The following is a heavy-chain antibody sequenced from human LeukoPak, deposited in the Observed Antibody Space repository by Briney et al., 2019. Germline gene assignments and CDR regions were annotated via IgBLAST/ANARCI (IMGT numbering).Heavy chain of an antibody. D-gene: IGHD2-2*01. Sequence: ASVKVSCKTSGYTFTNYHVHWVRQAPGQGLEWMGWVDPNNGATNYARNLQGRVTMTRDTSVSTVYMELTRLTSDDTAVYYCTRAFRHTSSPGWFDPWGQGSLVTVSS. CDR1: GYTFTNYH. CDR2: VDPNNGAT. J-gene: IGHJ5*02. V-gene: IGHV1-2*02. CDR3: TRAFRHTSSPGWFDP.